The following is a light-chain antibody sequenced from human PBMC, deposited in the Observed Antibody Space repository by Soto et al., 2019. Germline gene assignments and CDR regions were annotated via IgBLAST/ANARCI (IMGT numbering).Light chain of an antibody. V-gene: IGKV3-11*01. Sequence: EIVLTQSPATLSLSPGERATLSCRASQSVNIYLAWYQQKPGQAPRLLIHDASSRATGIPARFSGSGSGTDFTLTISSIEPEDFAVYYCQQRSNWPPITFGQGTRLEIK. J-gene: IGKJ5*01. CDR3: QQRSNWPPIT. CDR2: DAS. CDR1: QSVNIY.